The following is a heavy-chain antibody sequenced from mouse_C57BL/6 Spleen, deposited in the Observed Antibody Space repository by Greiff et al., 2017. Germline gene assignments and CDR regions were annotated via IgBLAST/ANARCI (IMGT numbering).Heavy chain of an antibody. CDR2: INPNNGGT. V-gene: IGHV1-18*01. J-gene: IGHJ2*01. Sequence: EVQLQQSGPELVKPGASVKIPCKASGYTFTDYNMDWVKQSHGKSLEWIGDINPNNGGTIYNQKFKGKATLTVDKSSSTAYMELRSLTSEDTAVYYCARGFYYYGSSSYYFDYWGQGTTLTVSS. CDR3: ARGFYYYGSSSYYFDY. D-gene: IGHD1-1*01. CDR1: GYTFTDYN.